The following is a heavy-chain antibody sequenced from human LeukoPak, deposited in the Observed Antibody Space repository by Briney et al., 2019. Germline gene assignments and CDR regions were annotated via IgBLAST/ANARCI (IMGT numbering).Heavy chain of an antibody. V-gene: IGHV1-69*13. J-gene: IGHJ5*02. D-gene: IGHD2-8*01. Sequence: GASVKVSCKASGGTFSSYAISWVRQAPGQGLEWMGGIIPIFGTANYAQKFQGRVTITADESTSTAYMELSSLRSEDTAVYYCATQYCTNGVCYYNWFDPWGQGTLVTVSS. CDR2: IIPIFGTA. CDR1: GGTFSSYA. CDR3: ATQYCTNGVCYYNWFDP.